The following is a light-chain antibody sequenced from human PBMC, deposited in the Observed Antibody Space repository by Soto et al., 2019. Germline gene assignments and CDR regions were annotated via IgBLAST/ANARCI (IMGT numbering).Light chain of an antibody. CDR1: SNDIGAYNY. J-gene: IGLJ1*01. Sequence: QSALTQPPAASGSPGQSVTISCTGTSNDIGAYNYVSWYQQRPGKAPKLLIYEVFRRPSGVPDRFSASKSGNTASLTVSGLQPEDEADYYCSSYAGRENGVFGTGTKLTVL. CDR2: EVF. V-gene: IGLV2-8*01. CDR3: SSYAGRENGV.